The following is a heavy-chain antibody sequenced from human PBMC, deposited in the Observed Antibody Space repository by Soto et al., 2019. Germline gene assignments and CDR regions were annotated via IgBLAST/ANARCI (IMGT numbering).Heavy chain of an antibody. Sequence: GGSLRLSCAASGFTFSSYWMSWVRQAPGKGLEWVANIKQDGSEKYYVDSVKGRFTISRDNAKNSLYLQMNSLRAEDTAVYYCARDKYFDWLLYEQTPGIMDVWGKGTTVTVSS. J-gene: IGHJ6*03. CDR2: IKQDGSEK. V-gene: IGHV3-7*01. D-gene: IGHD3-9*01. CDR1: GFTFSSYW. CDR3: ARDKYFDWLLYEQTPGIMDV.